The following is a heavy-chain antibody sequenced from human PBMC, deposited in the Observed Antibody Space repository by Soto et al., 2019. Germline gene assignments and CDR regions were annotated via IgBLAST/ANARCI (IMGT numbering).Heavy chain of an antibody. J-gene: IGHJ4*02. V-gene: IGHV3-33*01. CDR3: ARDGEIQLLSLVLFY. D-gene: IGHD5-18*01. CDR2: IWYDGSSK. Sequence: GGSLRLSCEASGFTFSSYGMHWVRQAPGKGLEWVAVIWYDGSSKYYADSVKGRFTISRDNSKNTLYLQMNSLRAEDTAVYYCARDGEIQLLSLVLFYWGQGTLVTVSS. CDR1: GFTFSSYG.